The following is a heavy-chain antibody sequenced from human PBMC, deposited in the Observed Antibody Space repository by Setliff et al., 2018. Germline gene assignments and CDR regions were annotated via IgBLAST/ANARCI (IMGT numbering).Heavy chain of an antibody. V-gene: IGHV4-39*07. D-gene: IGHD6-13*01. J-gene: IGHJ6*02. Sequence: SETLSLTCTVSGGSISTSSYYWGWIRQPPGKGLEWIGSIYYSGSTYYNPSLKSRVTISVDTSKNQFSLKLSSVTAADTAVYYCARVAAYSSSWYNYYYGMDVWGQGTTVTVSS. CDR1: GGSISTSSYY. CDR3: ARVAAYSSSWYNYYYGMDV. CDR2: IYYSGST.